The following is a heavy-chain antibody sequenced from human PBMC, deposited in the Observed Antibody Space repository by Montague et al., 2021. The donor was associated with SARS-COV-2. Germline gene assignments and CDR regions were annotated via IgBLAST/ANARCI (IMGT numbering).Heavy chain of an antibody. CDR3: SRSYYDILTAYYTPFDY. V-gene: IGHV2-70*04. CDR2: IDWDDDK. Sequence: LALVKPTQTLTLTCTFSGFSLSTSGMRASWIRQPPGKALEWLARIDWDDDKFYSTSLKTRPTISKDTSKNQVVLTMTNMDPVDTATYYCSRSYYDILTAYYTPFDYWGQGTLVTVSS. CDR1: GFSLSTSGMR. D-gene: IGHD3-9*01. J-gene: IGHJ4*02.